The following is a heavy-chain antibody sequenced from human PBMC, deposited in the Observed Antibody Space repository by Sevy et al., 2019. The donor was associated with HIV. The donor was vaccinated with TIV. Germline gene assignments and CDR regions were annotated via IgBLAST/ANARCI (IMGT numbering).Heavy chain of an antibody. Sequence: ASVKVSCKASGGTFSSYAISWVRQAPGQGLAWMGGIIPIFGTANYAQKFQGRVTITADESTSTAYMELSSLRSEDTAVYYCARDHCSGGSCYLGYDAFDIWGQGTMVTVSS. J-gene: IGHJ3*02. V-gene: IGHV1-69*13. D-gene: IGHD2-15*01. CDR1: GGTFSSYA. CDR3: ARDHCSGGSCYLGYDAFDI. CDR2: IIPIFGTA.